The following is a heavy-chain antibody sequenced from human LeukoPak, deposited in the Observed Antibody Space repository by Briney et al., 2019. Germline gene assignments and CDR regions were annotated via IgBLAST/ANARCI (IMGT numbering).Heavy chain of an antibody. CDR1: DGSISSYY. D-gene: IGHD6-13*01. Sequence: PSETLSLTCAVSDGSISSYYWSWFRQPPGKGLEWIGYLYYSGSTNYNPSLKSRVTISVDTSKNQFSLKLSSVTAADTAVYYCARAIAAASTLYGMDVWGQGTTVTVSS. CDR3: ARAIAAASTLYGMDV. V-gene: IGHV4-59*08. J-gene: IGHJ6*02. CDR2: LYYSGST.